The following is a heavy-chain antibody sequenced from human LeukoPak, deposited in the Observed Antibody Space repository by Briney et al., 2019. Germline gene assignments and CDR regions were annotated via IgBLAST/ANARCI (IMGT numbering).Heavy chain of an antibody. Sequence: GGSLRLSCAASGFTFSNYWMSWVRQAPGEGLEWVANINQGGSGKYYLDSVKGRFSIPRDDAKNSLFLQMDSLRAGDTAVYYCARDRRSSAGSDFWGQGTRVTVSS. CDR1: GFTFSNYW. CDR2: INQGGSGK. CDR3: ARDRRSSAGSDF. D-gene: IGHD6-13*01. J-gene: IGHJ4*02. V-gene: IGHV3-7*01.